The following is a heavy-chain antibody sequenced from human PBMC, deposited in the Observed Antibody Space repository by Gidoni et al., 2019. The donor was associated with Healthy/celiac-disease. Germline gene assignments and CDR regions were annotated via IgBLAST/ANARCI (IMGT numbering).Heavy chain of an antibody. CDR3: ASSVGLSSSIYYYYYGMDV. J-gene: IGHJ6*02. D-gene: IGHD6-6*01. CDR1: GFTVSSNY. V-gene: IGHV3-66*01. CDR2: IYSGGST. Sequence: EVQLVASGGGLVQPGGSLRLSCAASGFTVSSNYMSWVRQAPGKGLEWVSVIYSGGSTYYADSVKGRFTISRDNSKNTLYLQMNSLRAEDTAVYYCASSVGLSSSIYYYYYGMDVWGQGTTVTVSS.